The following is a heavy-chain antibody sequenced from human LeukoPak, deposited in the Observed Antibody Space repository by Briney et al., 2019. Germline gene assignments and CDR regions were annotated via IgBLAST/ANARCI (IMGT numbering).Heavy chain of an antibody. V-gene: IGHV3-23*01. D-gene: IGHD6-19*01. CDR2: ISGSGGST. CDR3: AKVPQQWPGREAYFDY. J-gene: IGHJ4*02. CDR1: GFTFSSYA. Sequence: GGSLRLSCAASGFTFSSYAMSWVRQAPGKGLEWVSAISGSGGSTYYADSVKGRFTISRDNSKNTLYLQMNSLRAEDTAVYYCAKVPQQWPGREAYFDYWGQGTLVTVSS.